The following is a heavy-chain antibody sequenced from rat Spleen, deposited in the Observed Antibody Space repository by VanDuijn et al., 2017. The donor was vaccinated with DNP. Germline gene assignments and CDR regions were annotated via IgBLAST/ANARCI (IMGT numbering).Heavy chain of an antibody. CDR1: GYSITSSY. V-gene: IGHV3-1*01. CDR3: ARDSWYFDF. J-gene: IGHJ1*01. CDR2: ITYSGST. Sequence: EVQLQESGPGLVKPSQSLSLTCSVTGYSITSSYRWNWIRKFPGDKLEWIGHITYSGSTMYNPSLKSRISITRDTSKNQFFLQLNSVTTEDTATYYCARDSWYFDFWGPGTMVTVSS.